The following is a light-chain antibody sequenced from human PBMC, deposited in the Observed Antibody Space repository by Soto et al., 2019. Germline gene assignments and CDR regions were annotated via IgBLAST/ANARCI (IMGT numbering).Light chain of an antibody. CDR2: DAS. J-gene: IGKJ1*01. CDR1: QSVGRK. CDR3: QQYNNWPRP. Sequence: IGMTHSASTLSVTPLERATLSFMAIQSVGRKLVWYQQKAGQAPSPLIFDASTRATGIPARFSGSGSGTEFTLTISRLEPEDFAVYYCQQYNNWPRPFGQGAK. V-gene: IGKV3-15*01.